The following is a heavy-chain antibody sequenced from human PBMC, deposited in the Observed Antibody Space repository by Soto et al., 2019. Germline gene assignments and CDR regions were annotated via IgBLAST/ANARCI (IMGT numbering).Heavy chain of an antibody. D-gene: IGHD1-20*01. V-gene: IGHV4-39*01. CDR1: GASISGSYYY. CDR2: VFYTGFT. J-gene: IGHJ4*02. Sequence: PSETRSLTCAVSGASISGSYYYWAWLRQSPGKGPEWIGSVFYTGFTSYNPSLESRVSVSVDTSKSQFSLNLSAVTAADTAVYYCATSQKGYNWNYFDHWGQGALVTVS. CDR3: ATSQKGYNWNYFDH.